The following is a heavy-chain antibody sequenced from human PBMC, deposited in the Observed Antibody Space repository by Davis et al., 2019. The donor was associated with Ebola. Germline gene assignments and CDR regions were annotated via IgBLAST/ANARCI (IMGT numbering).Heavy chain of an antibody. V-gene: IGHV3-23*01. Sequence: GESLKISCAASGFTFSSYAMSWVRQAPGKGLEWVSAISGSGGSTYYADSVKGRFTISRDNSKNTLYLQMNSLRAEDTAVYYCATPDYSSSWYYFDYWGQGTLVTVSS. CDR3: ATPDYSSSWYYFDY. CDR2: ISGSGGST. D-gene: IGHD6-13*01. J-gene: IGHJ4*02. CDR1: GFTFSSYA.